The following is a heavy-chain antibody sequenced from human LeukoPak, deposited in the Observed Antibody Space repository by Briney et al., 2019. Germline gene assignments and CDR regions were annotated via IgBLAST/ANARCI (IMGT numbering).Heavy chain of an antibody. D-gene: IGHD3-10*01. CDR3: AILLWSGEPPPGFDY. CDR2: ISWNSGSI. CDR1: GFTFDDYA. J-gene: IGHJ4*02. V-gene: IGHV3-9*01. Sequence: GGSLRLSCAASGFTFDDYAMHWVRQAPGKGLEWVSGISWNSGSIGYADSVKGRFTISRDNAKNSLYLQMNSLRAEDTALYYCAILLWSGEPPPGFDYWGQGTLVTVSS.